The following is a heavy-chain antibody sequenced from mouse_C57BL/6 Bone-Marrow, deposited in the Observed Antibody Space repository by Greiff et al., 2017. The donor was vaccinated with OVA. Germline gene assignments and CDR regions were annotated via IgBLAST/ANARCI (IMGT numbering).Heavy chain of an antibody. CDR1: GFSFNTYA. CDR2: IRSKSNNYAT. Sequence: EVQLVESGGGLVQPKGSLKLSCAASGFSFNTYAMNWVRQAPGKGLEWVARIRSKSNNYATYYADSVKDRFTISRDDSESMLYLQMNNLKTEDTAMYYCVRQRYGNYPYYFDYWGQGTTLTVSS. J-gene: IGHJ2*01. D-gene: IGHD2-1*01. CDR3: VRQRYGNYPYYFDY. V-gene: IGHV10-1*01.